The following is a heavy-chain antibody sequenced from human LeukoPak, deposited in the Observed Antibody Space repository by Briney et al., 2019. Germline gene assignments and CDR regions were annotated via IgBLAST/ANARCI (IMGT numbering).Heavy chain of an antibody. CDR2: INHSGST. CDR1: GGSFSGYY. CDR3: ARDSGTTGEIKFDP. J-gene: IGHJ5*02. V-gene: IGHV4-34*01. Sequence: SETLSLTCAVYGGSFSGYYWNWIRQPPGKGLEWIGEINHSGSTNYNPSLKSRVTISVDTSKNQFSLRLTSVTAADTAVYYCARDSGTTGEIKFDPWGQGTLVTASS. D-gene: IGHD3-10*01.